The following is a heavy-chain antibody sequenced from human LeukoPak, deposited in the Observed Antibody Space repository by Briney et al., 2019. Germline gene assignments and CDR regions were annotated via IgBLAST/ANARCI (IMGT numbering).Heavy chain of an antibody. D-gene: IGHD2-15*01. CDR1: GFSISNYW. CDR3: ARDYAATGSLDY. J-gene: IGHJ4*02. CDR2: IKQDGGAA. V-gene: IGHV3-7*01. Sequence: GGSLRLSCAASGFSISNYWMNWVRLAPGKGLEWLANIKQDGGAAHYADSVKGRFTISRDNAKNSLFLQMNSLRVEDTALYYCARDYAATGSLDYWGQGTMVTVSS.